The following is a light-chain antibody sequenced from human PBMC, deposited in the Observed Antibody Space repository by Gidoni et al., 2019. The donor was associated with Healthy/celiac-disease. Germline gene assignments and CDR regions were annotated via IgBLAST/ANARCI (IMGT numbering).Light chain of an antibody. CDR2: GAS. Sequence: EIVLTQSPGTLSLSPGERATLSCRASQSVSSSYLAWYQQKPGQAPRLLIYGASSRATGIPDRFSGSGSGTDFTLTISRLEPEDFAVYYCQQYGSSPQSMYTFXXXTKLEIK. V-gene: IGKV3-20*01. CDR3: QQYGSSPQSMYT. J-gene: IGKJ2*01. CDR1: QSVSSSY.